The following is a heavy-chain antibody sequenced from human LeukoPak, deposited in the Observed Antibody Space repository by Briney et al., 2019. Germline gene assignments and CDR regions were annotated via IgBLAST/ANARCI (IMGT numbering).Heavy chain of an antibody. CDR3: ARDPRGDYVTSDWYFDL. V-gene: IGHV1-69*13. D-gene: IGHD4-17*01. CDR1: GGTFSSYA. CDR2: IIPIFGTA. Sequence: SVKVSCKASGGTFSSYAISWVRQAPGQGLEWMGGIIPIFGTANYAQKFQGRVTITADESTSTAYMELSSLRSEDTAVYYCARDPRGDYVTSDWYFDLWGRGTLVTVSS. J-gene: IGHJ2*01.